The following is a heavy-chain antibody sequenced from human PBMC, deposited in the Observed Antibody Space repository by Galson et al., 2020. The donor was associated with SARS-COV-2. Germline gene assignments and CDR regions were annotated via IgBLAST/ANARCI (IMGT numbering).Heavy chain of an antibody. J-gene: IGHJ4*02. Sequence: GESLKISCAASGFTFRSSEMNWVRRAPGKGLEWISYISITGNRMYYADSVKGRFTIARDDAKNSVYLQMNSLRVEDTADYFCARVGRGATVDSWGQGTRVTVSS. CDR2: ISITGNRM. V-gene: IGHV3-48*03. CDR3: ARVGRGATVDS. CDR1: GFTFRSSE. D-gene: IGHD6-19*01.